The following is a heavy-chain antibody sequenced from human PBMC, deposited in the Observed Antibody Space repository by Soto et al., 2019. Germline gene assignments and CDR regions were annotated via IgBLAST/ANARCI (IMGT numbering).Heavy chain of an antibody. CDR3: ARVGQDYYYGMDV. J-gene: IGHJ6*02. V-gene: IGHV3-11*01. CDR1: GFIFGDYY. Sequence: PGGSLRLSCAASGFIFGDYYMSWIRQAPGKGLEWVSYISSTTGTIYYADSVKGRFTISRDNARNSLYLQMDSLRAEDTAAYYCARVGQDYYYGMDVWGQGTTVTVSS. CDR2: ISSTTGTI.